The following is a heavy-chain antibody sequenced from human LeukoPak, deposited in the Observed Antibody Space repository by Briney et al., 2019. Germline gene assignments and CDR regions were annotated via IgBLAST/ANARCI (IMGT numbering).Heavy chain of an antibody. CDR1: GFTVSSNY. CDR3: AKEWPLKPFDY. Sequence: GGSLRLSCAASGFTVSSNYMSWVRQAPGKGLEWVSLIYSGGSTYYADSVKGRFTTSRDNSKNTLYLQMNSLRAEDTAVYYCAKEWPLKPFDYWGQGTLVTVSS. V-gene: IGHV3-53*01. D-gene: IGHD5-12*01. J-gene: IGHJ4*02. CDR2: IYSGGST.